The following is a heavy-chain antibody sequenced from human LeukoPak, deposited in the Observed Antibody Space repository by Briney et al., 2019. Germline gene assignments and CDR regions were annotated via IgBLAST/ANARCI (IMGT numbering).Heavy chain of an antibody. CDR2: ISDGGGST. D-gene: IGHD6-19*01. J-gene: IGHJ4*02. Sequence: QPGGSLRLSCAASGFTFSSYAMSWVRQAPGKELEWVSAISDGGGSTYYADSVKGRFTISRDNSKNTLSLQMNSLRAEDTAVYYCASSPSSYFDYWGQGTLVTVSS. CDR1: GFTFSSYA. CDR3: ASSPSSYFDY. V-gene: IGHV3-23*01.